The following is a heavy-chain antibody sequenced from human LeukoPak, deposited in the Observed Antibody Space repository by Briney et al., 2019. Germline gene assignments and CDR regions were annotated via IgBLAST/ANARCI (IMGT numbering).Heavy chain of an antibody. J-gene: IGHJ3*02. V-gene: IGHV3-53*01. Sequence: GGSLRLSCAASGFTVSSNYMSWVRQAPGKGLEWVSVIYSGGNTYYADSVKGRFTISRDNSKNTLYLQMNSLRAEDTAVYYCAKDFESGGSYLRADAFDIWGQGTMVTVSS. CDR3: AKDFESGGSYLRADAFDI. CDR2: IYSGGNT. D-gene: IGHD1-26*01. CDR1: GFTVSSNY.